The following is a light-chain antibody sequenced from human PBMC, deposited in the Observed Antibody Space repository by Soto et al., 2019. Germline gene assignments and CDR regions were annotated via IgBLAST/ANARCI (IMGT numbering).Light chain of an antibody. J-gene: IGLJ2*01. CDR1: SSDVGGYNY. CDR3: SSFAGSFYWV. CDR2: EVS. Sequence: QSALTQPPSASGSPGQSVTISCTGTSSDVGGYNYVSWYQQHPGKAPKLMIYEVSKRPSGVPDRFSGSKSGNTASLTVSGLQAEDEADYYCSSFAGSFYWVFGGGTKVNVL. V-gene: IGLV2-8*01.